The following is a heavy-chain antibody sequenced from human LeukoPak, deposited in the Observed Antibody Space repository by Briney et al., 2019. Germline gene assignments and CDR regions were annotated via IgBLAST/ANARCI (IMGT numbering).Heavy chain of an antibody. J-gene: IGHJ4*02. V-gene: IGHV3-48*03. CDR1: GFTFSSYE. Sequence: GGSLRLSCAASGFTFSSYEMNRVRQAPGRGPEWVSYISGSGVTMYYADSVKGRFTISRDDAKNSLYLQMNSLRAEDTAVYYCAREDIRLDYFDYWGQGTLVTVSS. CDR3: AREDIRLDYFDY. CDR2: ISGSGVTM. D-gene: IGHD6-19*01.